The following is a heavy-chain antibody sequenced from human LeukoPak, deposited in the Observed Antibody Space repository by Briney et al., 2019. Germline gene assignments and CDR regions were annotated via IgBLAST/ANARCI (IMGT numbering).Heavy chain of an antibody. CDR2: MNPNSGNT. CDR3: ARVDPNFGVVIMGENAFDI. V-gene: IGHV1-8*03. D-gene: IGHD3-3*01. Sequence: ASVKVSCKASGYTFSGYDINWVRQATGQGLEWMGWMNPNSGNTVYAQKFQGRVTITRNTSMNTTYMELSSLRSDDTAVYYCARVDPNFGVVIMGENAFDIWGQGTMVTVSS. CDR1: GYTFSGYD. J-gene: IGHJ3*02.